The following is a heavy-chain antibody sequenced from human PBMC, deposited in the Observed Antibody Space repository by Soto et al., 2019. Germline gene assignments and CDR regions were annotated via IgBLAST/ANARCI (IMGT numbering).Heavy chain of an antibody. Sequence: QVQLQQWGAGLLKPSETRSLTCAVYGGSFSGYYWSWIHQPPGKGLEWIGEIDHSGSTNYNPSLKGRVTISVDTAKNQFSLKLSSVTAADTAVYYCPTGFSSSSLFDYWGQGTLVTVSS. CDR1: GGSFSGYY. V-gene: IGHV4-34*01. D-gene: IGHD6-6*01. CDR2: IDHSGST. CDR3: PTGFSSSSLFDY. J-gene: IGHJ4*02.